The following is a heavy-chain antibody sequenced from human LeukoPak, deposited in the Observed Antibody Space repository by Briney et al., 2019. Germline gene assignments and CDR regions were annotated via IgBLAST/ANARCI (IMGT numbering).Heavy chain of an antibody. CDR3: ARELGYIGYDHGRLPFDY. CDR1: GFTFDTYA. CDR2: INWNGGST. D-gene: IGHD5-12*01. V-gene: IGHV3-20*04. Sequence: GGSLRLSCAASGFTFDTYAMSWVRQAPGRGLEWASGINWNGGSTAYADSVKGRFTISRDNAENSLYLQMNSLRAEDTALYYCARELGYIGYDHGRLPFDYWGQGTLVTVSS. J-gene: IGHJ4*02.